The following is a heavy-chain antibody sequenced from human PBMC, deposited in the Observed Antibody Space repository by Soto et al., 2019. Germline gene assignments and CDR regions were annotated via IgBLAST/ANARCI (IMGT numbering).Heavy chain of an antibody. D-gene: IGHD2-2*01. Sequence: SVKVSCQASANSFRTYGLSWVRQPPAKGREWKGGVIPIFDSTTYDQKYEGRVTITADDSTNTVYLELSSVRSEDTAIYYCARGREEAFPAILINYYARDVWGQGTAVTVSS. V-gene: IGHV1-69*13. CDR1: ANSFRTYG. CDR3: ARGREEAFPAILINYYARDV. CDR2: VIPIFDST. J-gene: IGHJ6*02.